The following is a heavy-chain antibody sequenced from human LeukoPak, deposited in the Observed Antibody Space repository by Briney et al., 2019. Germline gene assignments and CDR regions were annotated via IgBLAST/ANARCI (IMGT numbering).Heavy chain of an antibody. D-gene: IGHD3-22*01. CDR3: AKLGFDSSGSHTLFDY. CDR2: ISYDGRNN. CDR1: GFTFSSYA. V-gene: IGHV3-30*18. Sequence: GGSLRLSCAASGFTFSSYAVHWVRQGPGKGLEWLAIISYDGRNNHYGDSVKGRFTISRDNSKNTLHLQMNSLRAEDTAVYYCAKLGFDSSGSHTLFDYWGQGTQVTVSS. J-gene: IGHJ4*02.